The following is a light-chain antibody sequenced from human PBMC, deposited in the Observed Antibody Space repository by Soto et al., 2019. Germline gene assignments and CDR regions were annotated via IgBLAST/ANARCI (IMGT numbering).Light chain of an antibody. CDR1: QSISSY. CDR3: QQSYSTPCT. Sequence: DIQMTQSPSSLSASVGDRVTITCRASQSISSYLTWYQQKPGKAPKLLIYDASSLQSGVPSRFSGSGSGTDFTLTISSLHPEDFATYYCQQSYSTPCTFGQGTKLEIK. V-gene: IGKV1-39*01. J-gene: IGKJ2*02. CDR2: DAS.